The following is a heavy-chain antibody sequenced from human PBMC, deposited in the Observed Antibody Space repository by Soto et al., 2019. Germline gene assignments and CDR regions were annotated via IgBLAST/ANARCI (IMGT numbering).Heavy chain of an antibody. V-gene: IGHV4-39*01. CDR2: IYYRGST. J-gene: IGHJ2*01. Sequence: TFSSYAMRWVRQDSGKGLEWLRCIYYRGSTFYNPPLKCRVTISGDTSKNQFSLKLSSVTASDTAVYYCAISTLPGDDYGDGYCDLWRRGPRVTVAS. CDR1: TFSSYA. D-gene: IGHD4-17*01. CDR3: AISTLPGDDYGDGYCDL.